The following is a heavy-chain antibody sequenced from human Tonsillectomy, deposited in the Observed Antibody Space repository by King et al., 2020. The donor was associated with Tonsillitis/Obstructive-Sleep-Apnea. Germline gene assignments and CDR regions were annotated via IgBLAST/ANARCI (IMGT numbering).Heavy chain of an antibody. Sequence: VQLVESGGGLVKPGGSLRLSCAASGFTFSNAWMSWVRQAPGKGLEWVGRINSKTDGGTTDYAAPVKGRFTISRDDSKNTLYLQMNSLKTEDTAVYYCTAPLTILGVVRDYWGQGTLVTVSS. V-gene: IGHV3-15*01. CDR3: TAPLTILGVVRDY. CDR1: GFTFSNAW. D-gene: IGHD3-3*01. CDR2: INSKTDGGTT. J-gene: IGHJ4*02.